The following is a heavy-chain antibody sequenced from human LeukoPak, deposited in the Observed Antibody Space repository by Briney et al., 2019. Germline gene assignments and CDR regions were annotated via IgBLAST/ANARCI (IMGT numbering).Heavy chain of an antibody. J-gene: IGHJ3*02. CDR2: IYTLGST. D-gene: IGHD2-15*01. CDR1: GGSINNYY. CDR3: ARGRYCSADICSGGDAFDI. V-gene: IGHV4-4*07. Sequence: SETLSLTCTVSGGSINNYYWSWIRQPAGKGLEWIGRIYTLGSTNYNPSLMSRVTMSVDTSKNQFSLKLSSVTAADTAVYYCARGRYCSADICSGGDAFDIWGQGTMVSVSS.